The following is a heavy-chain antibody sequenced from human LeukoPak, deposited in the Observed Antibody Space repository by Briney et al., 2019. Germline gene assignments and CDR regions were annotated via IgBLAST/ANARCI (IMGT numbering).Heavy chain of an antibody. J-gene: IGHJ4*02. Sequence: PSETLSLTCTVSGDPISTSSDYQWTWIRQPPRKGLEWIGYIYYSGSTNYNPSLQSRVTISVDTSNNQFSLKLTSVTAADTAVYYCAREYSAFDYWGQGTLVTVSS. CDR1: GDPISTSSDY. CDR3: AREYSAFDY. CDR2: IYYSGST. D-gene: IGHD5-12*01. V-gene: IGHV4-61*08.